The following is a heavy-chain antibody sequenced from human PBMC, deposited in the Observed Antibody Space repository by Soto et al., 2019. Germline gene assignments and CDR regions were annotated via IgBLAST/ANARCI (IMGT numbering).Heavy chain of an antibody. J-gene: IGHJ4*02. Sequence: HGGSLRLSCAASGFTFGSYAMSWVRQAPGKGLEWVSAISGSGGSTYYADSVKGRFTISRDNSRDTLYLQMNSLRAEDTAVYYCAKDGLGWYGVPDYWGQGTLVTVSS. V-gene: IGHV3-23*01. D-gene: IGHD6-19*01. CDR2: ISGSGGST. CDR1: GFTFGSYA. CDR3: AKDGLGWYGVPDY.